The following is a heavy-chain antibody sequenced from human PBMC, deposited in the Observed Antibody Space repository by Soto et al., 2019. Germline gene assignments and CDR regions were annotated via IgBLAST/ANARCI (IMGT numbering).Heavy chain of an antibody. CDR2: IYHGGSA. V-gene: IGHV4-4*02. CDR3: ARDPAAAGTFDS. CDR1: SGSVNSSNW. D-gene: IGHD6-13*01. J-gene: IGHJ4*02. Sequence: QVQLRESGPGLVKPSGTLFLTCAVSSGSVNSSNWWSWVRQPPGKGLEWIGEIYHGGSANYNPSLRSRVTMSVDKSKNQVFLQLSSVTAADTAVYYCARDPAAAGTFDSWGQGTLVTVTS.